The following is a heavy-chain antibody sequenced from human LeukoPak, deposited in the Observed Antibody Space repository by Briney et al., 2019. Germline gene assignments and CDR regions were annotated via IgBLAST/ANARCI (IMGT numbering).Heavy chain of an antibody. CDR1: GYTFTGYY. V-gene: IGHV1-2*02. CDR2: INPNSGGT. Sequence: ASVKVSCKASGYTFTGYYMHWVRQAPGQGLEWMGWINPNSGGTNFAQKVQGRVTMTRDTSISTAYMELSRLRSDDTAVYYCARQVGGSYYFDYWGQGTLVTVSS. J-gene: IGHJ4*02. D-gene: IGHD1-26*01. CDR3: ARQVGGSYYFDY.